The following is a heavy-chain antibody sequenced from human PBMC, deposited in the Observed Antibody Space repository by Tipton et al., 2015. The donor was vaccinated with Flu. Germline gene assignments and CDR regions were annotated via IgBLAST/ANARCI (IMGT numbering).Heavy chain of an antibody. CDR2: IYYSGST. V-gene: IGHV4-59*12. D-gene: IGHD2-21*02. CDR1: GGSISGYY. J-gene: IGHJ4*02. Sequence: TLSLTCTVSGGSISGYYWSWIRQPPGKGLEYIGYIYYSGSTKYNPSLKSRVTMSVDTSKNQLSLKMTSVTAADTAVYYCARNGARGDRRFDYWGQGTLVTVSS. CDR3: ARNGARGDRRFDY.